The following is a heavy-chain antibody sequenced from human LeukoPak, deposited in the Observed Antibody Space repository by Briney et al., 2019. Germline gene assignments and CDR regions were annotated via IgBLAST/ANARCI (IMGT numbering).Heavy chain of an antibody. CDR2: IIPILGIA. CDR3: ARAPPPLRYFDWLSSYYYYGMDV. CDR1: GGTFSSYA. Sequence: SVKVSCKASGGTFSSYAISWVRQAPGQGLEWMGRIIPILGIANYAQKFQGRDTITADKSTSTAYMELSSLRSEDTAVYYCARAPPPLRYFDWLSSYYYYGMDVWGQGTTVTVSS. J-gene: IGHJ6*02. V-gene: IGHV1-69*04. D-gene: IGHD3-9*01.